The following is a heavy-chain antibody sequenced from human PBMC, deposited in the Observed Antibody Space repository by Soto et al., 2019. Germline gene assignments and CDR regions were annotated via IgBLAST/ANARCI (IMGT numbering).Heavy chain of an antibody. CDR1: GFTFSRYA. V-gene: IGHV3-64D*06. CDR3: VRSPSGSRWYVWFDT. J-gene: IGHJ5*02. CDR2: TSSNGVST. Sequence: LRLSCSASGFTFSRYAMHCVRQAPGKGLDYVSTTSSNGVSTNYADSVKGRVTISRDNSRNTLYLQMRSLRAKDSAVYYCVRSPSGSRWYVWFDTWGQGALVTVSS. D-gene: IGHD6-19*01.